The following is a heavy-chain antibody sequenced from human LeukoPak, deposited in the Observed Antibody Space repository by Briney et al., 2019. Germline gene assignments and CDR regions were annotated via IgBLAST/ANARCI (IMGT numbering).Heavy chain of an antibody. CDR3: AWLSGYSYALYYMDV. CDR1: GYSFTSYW. V-gene: IGHV5-51*01. Sequence: GESQKISRKGSGYSFTSYWIGRVRQMPRKGLEWMGIIYPGDSDTRYSPSFQGQVTISADKSISTAYLQWSSLKTSDTAMYYCAWLSGYSYALYYMDVCGKGTTVTVSS. CDR2: IYPGDSDT. J-gene: IGHJ6*03. D-gene: IGHD5-18*01.